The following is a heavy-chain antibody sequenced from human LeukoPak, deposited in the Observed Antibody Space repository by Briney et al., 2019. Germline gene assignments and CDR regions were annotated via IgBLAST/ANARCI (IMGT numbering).Heavy chain of an antibody. V-gene: IGHV3-21*01. CDR1: GFTFSSYS. CDR2: ISSSSSYI. D-gene: IGHD6-19*01. J-gene: IGHJ3*02. Sequence: PGGSLRLSCAASGFTFSSYSMNWVRQAPGKGLEWVSSISSSSSYIYYADSVKGRFTISRDNAKNSLYLQMNSLRAEDTALYYCARGLVRRNDAFDIWGQGTMVTVSS. CDR3: ARGLVRRNDAFDI.